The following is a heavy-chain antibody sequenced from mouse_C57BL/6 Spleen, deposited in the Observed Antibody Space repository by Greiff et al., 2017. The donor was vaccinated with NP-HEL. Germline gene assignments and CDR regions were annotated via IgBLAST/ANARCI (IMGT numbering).Heavy chain of an antibody. J-gene: IGHJ3*01. CDR1: GFNIKDYY. CDR2: IDPEDGDT. D-gene: IGHD1-1*01. Sequence: EVQLQQSGAELVRPGASVKLSCTASGFNIKDYYMHWVKQRPEQGLEWIGRIDPEDGDTEYAAKFQVKATMTADTSSNTAYLQLPSLTSEDTAVYYCTRYYAGSPVAYWGQGTLVTVSA. CDR3: TRYYAGSPVAY. V-gene: IGHV14-1*01.